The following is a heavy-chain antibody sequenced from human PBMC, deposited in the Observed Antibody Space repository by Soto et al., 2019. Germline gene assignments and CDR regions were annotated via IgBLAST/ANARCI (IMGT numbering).Heavy chain of an antibody. J-gene: IGHJ4*02. D-gene: IGHD2-2*02. CDR3: TRDKGYCSGASCYNPLFDY. Sequence: SVKVSCKASGYTFTTYAIHWVRQAPGQRPEWMGWINAGNGNTKYSQKFQGRVTITRDTSASTAYMELSSLRSEDTAVYYCTRDKGYCSGASCYNPLFDYWGQGTQVTVSS. V-gene: IGHV1-3*01. CDR2: INAGNGNT. CDR1: GYTFTTYA.